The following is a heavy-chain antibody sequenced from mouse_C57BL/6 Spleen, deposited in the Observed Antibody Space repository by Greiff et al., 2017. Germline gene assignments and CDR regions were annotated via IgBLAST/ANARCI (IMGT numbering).Heavy chain of an antibody. J-gene: IGHJ3*01. Sequence: VQLQQSGPELVKPGASVKMSCKASGYTFTDYNMHWVKQSHGKSLEWIGYINPNNGGTSYNQKFKGKATLTVNKSSSTAYMELRSLTSEDSAVYYCARGYYGSSYPAWFAYWGQGTLVTVSA. CDR2: INPNNGGT. D-gene: IGHD1-1*01. V-gene: IGHV1-22*01. CDR1: GYTFTDYN. CDR3: ARGYYGSSYPAWFAY.